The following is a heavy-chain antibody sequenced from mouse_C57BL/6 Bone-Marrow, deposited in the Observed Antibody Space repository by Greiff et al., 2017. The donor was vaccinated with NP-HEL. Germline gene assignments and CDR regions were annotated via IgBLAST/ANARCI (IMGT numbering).Heavy chain of an antibody. J-gene: IGHJ4*01. CDR2: ISDGGSYT. V-gene: IGHV5-4*01. Sequence: DVMLVESGGGLVKPGGSLKLSCAASGFTFSSYAMSWVRQTPEKRLEWVATISDGGSYTYYPDNVKGRFTISRDNAKNNLYLQMSHLKSEDTAMYYCARDGPRPPGAMDYWGQGTSVTVSS. CDR1: GFTFSSYA. CDR3: ARDGPRPPGAMDY.